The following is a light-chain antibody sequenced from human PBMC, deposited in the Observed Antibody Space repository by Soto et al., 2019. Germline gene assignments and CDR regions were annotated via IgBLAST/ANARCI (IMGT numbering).Light chain of an antibody. V-gene: IGLV1-44*01. Sequence: QSVLTQPPSASGTPGQRVTISCSGSSSNIGSNTVHWYQQLPGTAPKLLIYINMQRPSGVPDRFSGSESGTSASLSISGLQSEDEADYYCAAWDDSLNGYVFGTGTKVTVL. CDR2: INM. CDR1: SSNIGSNT. J-gene: IGLJ1*01. CDR3: AAWDDSLNGYV.